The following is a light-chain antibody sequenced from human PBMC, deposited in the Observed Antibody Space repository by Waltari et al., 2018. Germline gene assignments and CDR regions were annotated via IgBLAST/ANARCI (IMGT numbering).Light chain of an antibody. J-gene: IGKJ3*01. V-gene: IGKV4-1*01. CDR3: QQYYSTLFT. CDR1: QSVLYSSNNKNY. Sequence: DIVMTQPPDSLAVSLGERATINRKSSQSVLYSSNNKNYLAWYQQKPGQPPKLLIYWASTRECGVPDRFSGSGSGTDFTLTISSLQAEDVAVYYCQQYYSTLFTFGPGTKVDIK. CDR2: WAS.